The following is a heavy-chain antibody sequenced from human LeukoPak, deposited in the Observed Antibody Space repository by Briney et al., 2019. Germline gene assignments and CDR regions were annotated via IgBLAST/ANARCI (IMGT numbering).Heavy chain of an antibody. J-gene: IGHJ4*02. D-gene: IGHD2-2*02. CDR2: ISATGGST. V-gene: IGHV3-23*01. Sequence: PGGSLRLSCAPSGFTFSSYAMSCVRQAPGKGLEWVSAISATGGSTYYADSVKGRFTISRDNSKSTLYLQMNSLRAEDTAVYYCARPDCSSTSCYRPVYWGQGTLVTVSS. CDR1: GFTFSSYA. CDR3: ARPDCSSTSCYRPVY.